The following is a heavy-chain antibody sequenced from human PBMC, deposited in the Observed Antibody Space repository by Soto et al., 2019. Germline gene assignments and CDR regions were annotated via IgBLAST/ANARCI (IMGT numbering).Heavy chain of an antibody. J-gene: IGHJ4*02. CDR2: ISGSGVDT. D-gene: IGHD2-2*01. V-gene: IGHV3-23*01. CDR1: GVPFSNYP. Sequence: GGTLRLSCSASGVPFSNYPMTWVRQAPGKGLDWVSTISGSGVDTYYPDSVKGRVTISRDNSKNTLYLQINSLRAEDTAVYYCAKRGLLPRANRWFWGQGLLVIVS. CDR3: AKRGLLPRANRWF.